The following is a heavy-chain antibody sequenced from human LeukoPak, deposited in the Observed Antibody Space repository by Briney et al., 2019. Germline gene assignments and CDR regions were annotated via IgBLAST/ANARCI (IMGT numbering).Heavy chain of an antibody. CDR3: ARSSRELGGYAPWELMPPFDY. V-gene: IGHV3-21*01. J-gene: IGHJ4*02. Sequence: PGGSLRLSCAASGFTFSSHGMNWVRQAPGKGLEWVSGIGGSGGFITYYADSVKGRFTISRDNAKNSLYLQMNSLRAEDTAVYYCARSSRELGGYAPWELMPPFDYWGQGTLVTVSS. D-gene: IGHD1-7*01. CDR2: IGGSGGFIT. CDR1: GFTFSSHG.